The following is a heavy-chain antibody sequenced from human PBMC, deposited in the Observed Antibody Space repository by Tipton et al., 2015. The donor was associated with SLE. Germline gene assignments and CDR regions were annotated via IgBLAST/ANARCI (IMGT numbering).Heavy chain of an antibody. CDR2: FYHSGNT. J-gene: IGHJ4*02. V-gene: IGHV4-59*08. D-gene: IGHD5-12*01. Sequence: TLSLTCIVSGGDISRSYWSWIRQPPGKGLEWIGYFYHSGNTNYKSPLKSRVTMTVDTSKNQFSLKLSSVTAADTAVYFCARHDASGYFFDSWGQGSLVTVSS. CDR1: GGDISRSY. CDR3: ARHDASGYFFDS.